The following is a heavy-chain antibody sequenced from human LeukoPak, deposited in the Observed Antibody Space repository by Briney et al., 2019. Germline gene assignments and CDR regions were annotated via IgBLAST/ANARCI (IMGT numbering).Heavy chain of an antibody. CDR2: ISGSGGST. D-gene: IGHD3-3*01. CDR1: GFTFSSYG. Sequence: GGSLRLSCAASGFTFSSYGMSWVRQAPGKGLEWVSAISGSGGSTYYADSVKGRFTISRDNSKNTLYLQMNSLRAEDTAVYYCAKGHAYYDFWSASDYWGQGTLVTVSS. CDR3: AKGHAYYDFWSASDY. V-gene: IGHV3-23*01. J-gene: IGHJ4*02.